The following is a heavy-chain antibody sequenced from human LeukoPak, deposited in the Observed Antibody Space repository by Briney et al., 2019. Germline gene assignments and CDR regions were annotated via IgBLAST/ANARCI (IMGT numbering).Heavy chain of an antibody. CDR3: ARVSGSHYYYYMDV. CDR2: ISKSGRAT. V-gene: IGHV3-20*01. Sequence: GGSLRLSCAASGFKFDEYEMSWVRQVPGKGLEYVSGISKSGRATGYGDSVKGRFTISRDNAKNSLFLQMTSLRAEDTALYHCARVSGSHYYYYMDVWGKGAAVTVSS. J-gene: IGHJ6*03. CDR1: GFKFDEYE.